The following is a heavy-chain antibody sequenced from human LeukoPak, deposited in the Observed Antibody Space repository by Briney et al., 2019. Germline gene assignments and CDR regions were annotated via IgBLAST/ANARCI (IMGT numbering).Heavy chain of an antibody. CDR3: ARDLGEMATTEAFDY. CDR2: ISSSGSTI. V-gene: IGHV3-11*01. D-gene: IGHD5-24*01. Sequence: GGSLRLSCAASGFTFSDYYMSWIRQAPGKGLEWVSYISSSGSTIYYADSVKGRFTISRDNAKNSLYLQMNSLRAEDTAVYYCARDLGEMATTEAFDYWGQGTLVTVSS. J-gene: IGHJ4*02. CDR1: GFTFSDYY.